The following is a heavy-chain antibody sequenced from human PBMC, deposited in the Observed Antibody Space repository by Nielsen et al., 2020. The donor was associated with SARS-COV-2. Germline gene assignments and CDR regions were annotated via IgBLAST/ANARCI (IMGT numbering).Heavy chain of an antibody. Sequence: GESLKISCAASGFTFSSYSMNWVRQAPGKGLEWVSSISSTSSYIYYADSVKGRISISRDNAKNSMYLQMNSLRDEDTAVYYCAKELSTSYCSDATCLNSFDPWGQGTLVTVSS. CDR1: GFTFSSYS. CDR2: ISSTSSYI. D-gene: IGHD2-2*01. V-gene: IGHV3-21*04. CDR3: AKELSTSYCSDATCLNSFDP. J-gene: IGHJ5*02.